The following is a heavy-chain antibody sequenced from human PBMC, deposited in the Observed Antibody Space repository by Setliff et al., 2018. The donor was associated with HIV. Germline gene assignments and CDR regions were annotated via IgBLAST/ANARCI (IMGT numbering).Heavy chain of an antibody. D-gene: IGHD3-16*01. CDR2: IYQSGST. CDR1: GYSISSGYY. Sequence: PSETLSLTCAVSGYSISSGYYWGWIRQPPGKGPEWIGTIYQSGSTYYNPSLKSRVTISLDTSKNQFSLKLSSVTAADTAVYYCARVSYDYASYYMDVWGKGTTVTVSS. J-gene: IGHJ6*03. V-gene: IGHV4-38-2*01. CDR3: ARVSYDYASYYMDV.